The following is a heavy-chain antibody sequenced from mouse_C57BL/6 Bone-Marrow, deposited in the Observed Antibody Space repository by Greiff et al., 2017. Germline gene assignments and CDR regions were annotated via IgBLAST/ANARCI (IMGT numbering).Heavy chain of an antibody. CDR2: FHPYNDDT. V-gene: IGHV1-47*01. J-gene: IGHJ2*01. D-gene: IGHD2-1*01. Sequence: VQLQQSGAELVKPGASVKMSCKASGYTFTTYPIEWMKQNHGKSLEWIGNFHPYNDDTKYNEKFKGKATLTVEKSSSTFYLELRLLTSDDSAVYYCARGGNYGGYYFDYWGQGTTLTVSS. CDR3: ARGGNYGGYYFDY. CDR1: GYTFTTYP.